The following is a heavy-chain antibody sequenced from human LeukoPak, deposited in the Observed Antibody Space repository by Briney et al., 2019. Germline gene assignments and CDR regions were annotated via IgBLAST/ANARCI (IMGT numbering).Heavy chain of an antibody. CDR1: GGSISSYY. CDR2: VYHGGSS. J-gene: IGHJ4*02. V-gene: IGHV4-59*08. CDR3: ARRVGTSDCFDY. D-gene: IGHD2-21*02. Sequence: SETLSLTCTVSGGSISSYYWSWIRQPPGKGLEWIGNVYHGGSSYYNPSLKSRGTISVDTSKNQFSLNLYSVTAADTAVYYRARRVGTSDCFDYWGQGTLVTVSS.